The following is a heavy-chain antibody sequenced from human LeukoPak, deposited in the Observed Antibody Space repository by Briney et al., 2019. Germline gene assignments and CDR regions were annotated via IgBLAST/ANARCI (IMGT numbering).Heavy chain of an antibody. Sequence: ASVKVSCKASGYTFTGYYIHWVRQAPGQGREGRGGINPNSGGTNYAQKFQGRVTTTSDTSISTAYMELSRLRSDATAVYYCARGGPYYYDSSGYPTTVDYWGQGTLVTVSS. CDR3: ARGGPYYYDSSGYPTTVDY. J-gene: IGHJ4*02. V-gene: IGHV1-2*02. D-gene: IGHD3-22*01. CDR2: INPNSGGT. CDR1: GYTFTGYY.